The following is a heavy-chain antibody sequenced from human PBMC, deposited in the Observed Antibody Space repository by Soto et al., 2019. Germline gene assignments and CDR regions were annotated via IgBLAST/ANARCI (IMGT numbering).Heavy chain of an antibody. CDR3: AREAPYHGSGMYGDGMDV. CDR2: INAGNGNT. V-gene: IGHV1-3*01. Sequence: QVQLVQSGAEVKKPGASVKVSCEASGYTFTAFAIHWVRQAPGLRPEWMGWINAGNGNTKSSQKFQGRVTITMDTSASTAYRELSSLRSEDTAVYYCAREAPYHGSGMYGDGMDVWGQGTTVTVSS. CDR1: GYTFTAFA. D-gene: IGHD3-10*01. J-gene: IGHJ6*02.